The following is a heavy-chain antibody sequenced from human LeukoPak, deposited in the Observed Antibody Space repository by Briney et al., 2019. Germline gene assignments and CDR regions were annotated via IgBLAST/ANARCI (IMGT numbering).Heavy chain of an antibody. Sequence: SETLSLTCTVSGGSISSYYWSWIRRPAGKGLEWIGRIYTSGSTNYNPSLKSRVTMSVDTSKNQFSLKLSSVTAADTAVYYCARDSARGRITMVRGAFDIWGQGTMVTVSS. D-gene: IGHD3-10*01. CDR3: ARDSARGRITMVRGAFDI. V-gene: IGHV4-4*07. J-gene: IGHJ3*02. CDR1: GGSISSYY. CDR2: IYTSGST.